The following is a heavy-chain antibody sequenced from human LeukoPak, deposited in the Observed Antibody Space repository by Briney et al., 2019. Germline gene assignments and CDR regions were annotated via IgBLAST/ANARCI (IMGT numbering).Heavy chain of an antibody. CDR3: ARAGYCSGGSCYSWFDP. J-gene: IGHJ5*02. CDR2: IYHSGST. D-gene: IGHD2-15*01. V-gene: IGHV4-34*01. Sequence: SETLSLTCAVYGGSFSGYYWGWIRQPPGKGLEWIGGIYHSGSTYYNPSLKSRVTISVDTSKNQFSLKLSSVTAADTAVYYCARAGYCSGGSCYSWFDPWGQGTLVTVSS. CDR1: GGSFSGYY.